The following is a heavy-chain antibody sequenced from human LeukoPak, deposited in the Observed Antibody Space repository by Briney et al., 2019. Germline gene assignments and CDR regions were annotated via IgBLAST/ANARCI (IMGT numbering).Heavy chain of an antibody. J-gene: IGHJ3*02. CDR2: FNTYTGNP. Sequence: ASVKVSCKASGYSFTTYGMNWVPQAPGQGLEWMGWFNTYTGNPTYAQGFTGRFVFSLDTSVNTAYLQISSLKAEDTAVYYCARDLDSAAFDIWGQGTMVTVSS. CDR3: ARDLDSAAFDI. V-gene: IGHV7-81*01. D-gene: IGHD2-15*01. CDR1: GYSFTTYG.